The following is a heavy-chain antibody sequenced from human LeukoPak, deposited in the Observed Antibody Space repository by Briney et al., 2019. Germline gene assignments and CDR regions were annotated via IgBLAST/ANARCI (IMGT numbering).Heavy chain of an antibody. CDR3: ASEVAAAGTGDY. Sequence: GGSLRLSCAASGFTFSSYAMSWIRQAPGKGLEWVSYISSSGSTIYYADSVRGRFTISRDNAKNSLYLQMNSLRAEDTAVYYCASEVAAAGTGDYWGQGTLVTVSS. J-gene: IGHJ4*02. CDR2: ISSSGSTI. D-gene: IGHD6-13*01. V-gene: IGHV3-11*01. CDR1: GFTFSSYA.